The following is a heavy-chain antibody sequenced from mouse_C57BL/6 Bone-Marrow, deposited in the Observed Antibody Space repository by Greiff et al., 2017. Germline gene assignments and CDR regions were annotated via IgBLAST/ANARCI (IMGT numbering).Heavy chain of an antibody. CDR1: GFNIKNTY. V-gene: IGHV14-3*01. CDR3: ACGSDYLAWFAY. J-gene: IGHJ3*01. D-gene: IGHD2-13*01. CDR2: IDPANGDT. Sequence: VQLQQSVAELVRPGASAKLSCTASGFNIKNTYMHWVKQRPEQGLEWIGRIDPANGDTKYAPKFPGKDTITADTSSNTAYLQLSSLTSAVTAIDYCACGSDYLAWFAYWGQGTLLTVSA.